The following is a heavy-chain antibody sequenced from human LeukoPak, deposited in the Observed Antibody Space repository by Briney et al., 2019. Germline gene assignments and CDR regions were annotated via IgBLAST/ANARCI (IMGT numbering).Heavy chain of an antibody. Sequence: SETLSLTCTVSGGSISSGGYYWNWIRQPPGKGLEWIGYIDHSGNTYYNPSLKSRVTISVDRSKNRFSLKLSSVTAADTAVYYCASRPQGGRLYYFDFWGQGTLVTVSS. V-gene: IGHV4-30-2*01. J-gene: IGHJ4*02. CDR2: IDHSGNT. CDR3: ASRPQGGRLYYFDF. D-gene: IGHD2/OR15-2a*01. CDR1: GGSISSGGYY.